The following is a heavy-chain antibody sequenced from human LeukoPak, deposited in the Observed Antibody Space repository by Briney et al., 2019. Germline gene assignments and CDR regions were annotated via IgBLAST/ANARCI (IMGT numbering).Heavy chain of an antibody. Sequence: GGSLRLSCAASGFSFISYSMNWVRQAPGKGLEWVSSISSSSDYIYHADSVKGRFTISRDNPKKSLYLQMNSLRAEDTAVYYCASMDGSGSYYKHFDYWGQGTLVTVSS. V-gene: IGHV3-21*04. CDR3: ASMDGSGSYYKHFDY. D-gene: IGHD3-10*01. CDR1: GFSFISYS. J-gene: IGHJ4*02. CDR2: ISSSSDYI.